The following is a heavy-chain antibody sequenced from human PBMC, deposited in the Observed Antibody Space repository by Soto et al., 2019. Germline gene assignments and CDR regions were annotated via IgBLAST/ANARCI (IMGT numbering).Heavy chain of an antibody. V-gene: IGHV1-46*01. CDR3: ARDQLYYNDISGRPLNAFDV. CDR2: INPSGGST. D-gene: IGHD3-22*01. CDR1: GYTFTSYY. Sequence: ASVKVSCKASGYTFTSYYMHWVRRAPGQGLEWMGIINPSGGSTSYAQKFQGRVTMTRDTSTSTVYMELSSLRAEDTAVYYCARDQLYYNDISGRPLNAFDVWGQGTMVTVSS. J-gene: IGHJ3*01.